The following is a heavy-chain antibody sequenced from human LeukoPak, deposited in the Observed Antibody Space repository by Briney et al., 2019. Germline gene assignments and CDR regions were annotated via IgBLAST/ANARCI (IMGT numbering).Heavy chain of an antibody. CDR3: ARGAKWAYYFDY. Sequence: GGSLRLSCAASAFTFSTYWMHWVRQVPGKGLEWVSCINGDESSTNYADSVKGRFTISRDNAKDTLYLHLNSLTAEDTAVYYCARGAKWAYYFDYWGQGTLVTVSS. V-gene: IGHV3-74*01. D-gene: IGHD1-26*01. CDR2: INGDESST. CDR1: AFTFSTYW. J-gene: IGHJ4*02.